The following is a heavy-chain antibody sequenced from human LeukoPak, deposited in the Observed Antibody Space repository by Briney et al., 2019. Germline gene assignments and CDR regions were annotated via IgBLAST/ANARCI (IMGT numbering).Heavy chain of an antibody. Sequence: SETLPLTXTVSGGSISSGFYYWSWIRQPAGKGLEWIGRIYSSGSTNYNPSLKSRVTISVDTSKNQFSLNLSSVTAADTAVYYCASTDANGGAFDIWGQGTVVTVSS. CDR1: GGSISSGFYY. J-gene: IGHJ3*02. CDR3: ASTDANGGAFDI. CDR2: IYSSGST. D-gene: IGHD2-8*01. V-gene: IGHV4-61*02.